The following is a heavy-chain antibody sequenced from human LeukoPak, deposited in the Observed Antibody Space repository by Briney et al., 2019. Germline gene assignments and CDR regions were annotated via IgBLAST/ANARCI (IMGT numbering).Heavy chain of an antibody. V-gene: IGHV3-7*01. CDR1: GFTFSSYW. Sequence: GGSLRLSCAASGFTFSSYWMRWVRQAPGKGLEWVANIKQEGSEKYYVDSVKGRFTISRDNAKNSLYLQMNSLRAEDTAVYYCARGGGGYDILPGWGQGTLVTVSS. CDR3: ARGGGGYDILPG. D-gene: IGHD3-9*01. J-gene: IGHJ4*02. CDR2: IKQEGSEK.